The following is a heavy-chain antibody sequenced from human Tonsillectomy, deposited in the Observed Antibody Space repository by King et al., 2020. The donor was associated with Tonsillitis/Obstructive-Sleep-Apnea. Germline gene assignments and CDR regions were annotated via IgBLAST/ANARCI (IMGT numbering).Heavy chain of an antibody. V-gene: IGHV4-59*01. D-gene: IGHD7-27*01. J-gene: IGHJ4*02. CDR3: ARDPVLGTGDSYFDY. CDR1: GGSISSYY. Sequence: VQLQESGPGLVKPSETLSLTCTVSGGSISSYYWSWIRQPPGKGLEWIGYIDYSGSTNCNPSLKSRVTISVDTSKNQFSLKLSSVTAADTAVYYCARDPVLGTGDSYFDYGGQGTLVTVSS. CDR2: IDYSGST.